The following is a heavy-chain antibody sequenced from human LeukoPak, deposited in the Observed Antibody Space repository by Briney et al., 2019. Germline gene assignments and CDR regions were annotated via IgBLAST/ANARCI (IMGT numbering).Heavy chain of an antibody. CDR2: INPNSGGT. D-gene: IGHD6-19*01. Sequence: GASVKVSCKASGYTFTGYYMHWVRQAPGQGLEWMGWINPNSGGTNYAQKFQGRVTMTRDTSISTAYMELSRLRSDDTAVYYCARDLIQGIAVAGTPENAPLYYYYGMDVWGQGTTVTVSS. CDR1: GYTFTGYY. J-gene: IGHJ6*02. V-gene: IGHV1-2*02. CDR3: ARDLIQGIAVAGTPENAPLYYYYGMDV.